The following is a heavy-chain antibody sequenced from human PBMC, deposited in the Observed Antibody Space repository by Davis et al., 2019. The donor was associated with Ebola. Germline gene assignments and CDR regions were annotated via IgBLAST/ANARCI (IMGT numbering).Heavy chain of an antibody. Sequence: GESLKISCAASGFTFSSYAMNWVRQAPGKGLEWVSSISSSSSYIYYADSVKGRFTISRDNAKNSLYLQMNSLTSEDTAVYYCARGRTSRNWFDPWGQGTLVTVSS. CDR2: ISSSSSYI. V-gene: IGHV3-21*04. J-gene: IGHJ5*02. CDR3: ARGRTSRNWFDP. CDR1: GFTFSSYA.